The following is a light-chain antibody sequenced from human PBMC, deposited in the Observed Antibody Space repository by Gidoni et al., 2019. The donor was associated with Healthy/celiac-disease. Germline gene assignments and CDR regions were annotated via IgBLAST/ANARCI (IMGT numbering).Light chain of an antibody. CDR2: EGS. V-gene: IGLV2-23*01. CDR3: CSYAGSSTSRV. J-gene: IGLJ3*02. Sequence: QSALTQPASVSGSPGQSITISCTGTSSDVGSYNLVSWYQQHPGKAPKHMIYEGSKRPSGVSNRFSGSKSGNTASLTISGLQAEDEADYYCCSYAGSSTSRVFGGGTKLTVL. CDR1: SSDVGSYNL.